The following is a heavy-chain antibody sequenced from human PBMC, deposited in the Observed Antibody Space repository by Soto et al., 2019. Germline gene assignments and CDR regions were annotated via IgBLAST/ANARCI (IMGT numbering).Heavy chain of an antibody. V-gene: IGHV3-30-3*01. CDR2: MSFDGTTR. CDR3: AREGPEAFGSTWHFDY. J-gene: IGHJ4*02. D-gene: IGHD1-26*01. CDR1: GFTFSNFA. Sequence: GGSLRLSCAASGFTFSNFAMHWFRQAPCKELEWVAVMSFDGTTRFYADSVKGRFTVSRDNSQNTLYLQVNSLRDEDTAVYYCAREGPEAFGSTWHFDYWGQGTLVTVSS.